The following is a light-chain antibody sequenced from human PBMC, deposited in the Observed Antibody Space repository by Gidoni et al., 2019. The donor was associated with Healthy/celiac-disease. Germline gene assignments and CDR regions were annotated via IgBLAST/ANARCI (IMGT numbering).Light chain of an antibody. CDR1: QSVSSY. J-gene: IGKJ1*01. CDR3: QQRSNWPRT. CDR2: DAS. V-gene: IGKV3-11*01. Sequence: EIVLPQSPATLSLSPGERATLSCRASQSVSSYLAWYQQKPGQAPRLLIYDASNRATGIPARFSGSGSGTDFTLPISRLEPEDFAVYYCQQRSNWPRTFGQGTKVEIK.